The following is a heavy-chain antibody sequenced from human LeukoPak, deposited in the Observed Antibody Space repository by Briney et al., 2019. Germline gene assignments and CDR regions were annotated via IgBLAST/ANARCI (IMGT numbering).Heavy chain of an antibody. CDR1: GFTFSSYS. CDR2: ISYDGSNK. Sequence: GGSLRLSCAASGFTFSSYSMNWVRQAPGKGLEWVAVISYDGSNKCYADSVKGRFTISRDNSKNTLYLQMNSLRAEDTAVYYCAKDSYSKGDFWGQGVLVTVSS. V-gene: IGHV3-30*19. CDR3: AKDSYSKGDF. J-gene: IGHJ4*02. D-gene: IGHD6-13*01.